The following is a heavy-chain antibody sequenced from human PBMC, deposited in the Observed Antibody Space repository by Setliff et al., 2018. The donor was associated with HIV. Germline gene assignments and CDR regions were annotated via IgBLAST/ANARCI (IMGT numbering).Heavy chain of an antibody. CDR3: ARNSPFPPSSGAHFDF. CDR2: IHTSTGKP. J-gene: IGHJ4*02. D-gene: IGHD3-22*01. CDR1: GYSFTTYS. Sequence: ASVKVSCKASGYSFTTYSLNWLRQAPGQGPEWMGWIHTSTGKPTYVRDFTGRFVFSLDTSVNTAFLQISDLKTEDTAVYYCARNSPFPPSSGAHFDFWGPGPLVTVSS. V-gene: IGHV7-4-1*02.